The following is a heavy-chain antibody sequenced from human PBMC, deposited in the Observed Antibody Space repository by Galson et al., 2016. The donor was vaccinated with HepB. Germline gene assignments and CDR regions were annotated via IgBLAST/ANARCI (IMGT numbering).Heavy chain of an antibody. CDR2: IYASGTT. CDR1: GGSIKFGTYY. J-gene: IGHJ4*02. Sequence: TLSLTCTVSGGSIKFGTYYWSWIRQPAGKGLEWIGRIYASGTTKYNSSFRSRVTISLDTSKNQFSLRLSSVTAADTAVYYCAREREDYYGSGPSIYFFDYWGQGTLVTVSS. V-gene: IGHV4-61*02. D-gene: IGHD3-10*01. CDR3: AREREDYYGSGPSIYFFDY.